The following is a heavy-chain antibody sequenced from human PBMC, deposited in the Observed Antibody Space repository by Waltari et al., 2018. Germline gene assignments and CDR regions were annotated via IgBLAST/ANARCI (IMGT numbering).Heavy chain of an antibody. Sequence: EVQLLDSGGGLVYPGGSLRLSCVASGCTFSSYTMAWVRQIPGRGLECVSAITNDGDITYYADSVEGRFTITRDNSRNTLSLQMNRLRAEDTAVYYCAKRGGYFYHYWGQGTLVTVSS. CDR2: ITNDGDIT. CDR3: AKRGGYFYHY. J-gene: IGHJ4*02. CDR1: GCTFSSYT. V-gene: IGHV3-23*01. D-gene: IGHD3-22*01.